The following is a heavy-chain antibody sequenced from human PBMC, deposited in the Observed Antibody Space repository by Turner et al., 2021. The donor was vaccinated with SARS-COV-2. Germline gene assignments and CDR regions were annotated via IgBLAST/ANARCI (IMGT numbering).Heavy chain of an antibody. Sequence: QVQLPESGPGLVTPSETLSLTCTVSGGSISSDYWSWIRQPAGKGLEWIGHIYTSGSTNYNPSLKSRVTMSVYTSKNQFSLKLSSVTAADTAVYYCFGDWRSSSWYFGFDPWGQGTLVTVSS. CDR1: GGSISSDY. CDR3: FGDWRSSSWYFGFDP. D-gene: IGHD6-13*01. CDR2: IYTSGST. V-gene: IGHV4-4*07. J-gene: IGHJ5*02.